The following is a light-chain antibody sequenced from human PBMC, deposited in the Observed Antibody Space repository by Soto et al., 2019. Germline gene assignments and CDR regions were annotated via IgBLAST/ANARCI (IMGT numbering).Light chain of an antibody. CDR3: QQRSSWMWA. V-gene: IGKV3-15*01. J-gene: IGKJ1*01. CDR1: QSVINN. Sequence: EIVMTQSPATLSVSPGERATLSCRASQSVINNLAWYQQKPGQAPRLLIYAASARATGIPARFSGSGSGTEFTLTISSLQSEDFAIYYCQQRSSWMWAFGQGTRVEVK. CDR2: AAS.